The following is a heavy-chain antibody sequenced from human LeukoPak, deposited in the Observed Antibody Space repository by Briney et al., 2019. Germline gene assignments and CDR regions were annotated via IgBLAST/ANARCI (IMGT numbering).Heavy chain of an antibody. CDR2: LYYSGWST. J-gene: IGHJ4*02. D-gene: IGHD3-3*01. Sequence: PSETLSLTCTVSGGSISSSYYYWGWVRQPPGKGLEWIGSLYYSGWSTYYNPSLKSRVTISVDTSKNQFSLKLSSVTAADTAVYYCARGADYDFWSGPPFDYWGQGTLVTVSS. V-gene: IGHV4-39*07. CDR1: GGSISSSYYY. CDR3: ARGADYDFWSGPPFDY.